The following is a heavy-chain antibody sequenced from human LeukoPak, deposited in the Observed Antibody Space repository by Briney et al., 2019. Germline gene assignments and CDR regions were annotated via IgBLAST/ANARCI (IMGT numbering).Heavy chain of an antibody. CDR2: ISYDESHK. V-gene: IGHV3-30*18. D-gene: IGHD6-13*01. Sequence: GGPLRLSCTASGFTFSSYGMHWVRQAPGKGLEGVAVISYDESHKYYADSVKGRLTISRDNSKNTLYLQMNSLRAEDTAVYYCAKDRLKLEQYRSSQTGYFDFWGQGTRVTVSS. J-gene: IGHJ4*02. CDR1: GFTFSSYG. CDR3: AKDRLKLEQYRSSQTGYFDF.